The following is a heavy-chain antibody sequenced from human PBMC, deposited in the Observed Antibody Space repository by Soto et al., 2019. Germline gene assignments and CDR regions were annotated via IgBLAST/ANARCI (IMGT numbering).Heavy chain of an antibody. CDR3: ARSFGRLGTQDF. V-gene: IGHV4-39*01. Sequence: PSETLSLTCTVSGGSISSSSYYWGWIRQPPGKGLEWIGSIFYSGSTYYNPSLKSRVTISVDTSKNQFSLKLSSVTAADTAVYYCARSFGRLGTQDFWGQGTLVTVSS. CDR2: IFYSGST. J-gene: IGHJ4*02. CDR1: GGSISSSSYY. D-gene: IGHD3-16*01.